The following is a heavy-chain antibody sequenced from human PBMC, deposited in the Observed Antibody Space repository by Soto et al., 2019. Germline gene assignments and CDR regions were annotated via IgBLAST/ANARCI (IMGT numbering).Heavy chain of an antibody. D-gene: IGHD2-2*01. V-gene: IGHV3-23*01. CDR2: ISGSGGST. CDR1: GFTFSSYA. J-gene: IGHJ4*02. Sequence: GGSLRLSCAASGFTFSSYAMSWVRQAPGKGLEWVSAISGSGGSTYYADSVKGRFTISRDNSKNTLYLQMNSLRAEDTAVNYCAKERNIVVVPAATSYYFDYWGQGTLVTVSS. CDR3: AKERNIVVVPAATSYYFDY.